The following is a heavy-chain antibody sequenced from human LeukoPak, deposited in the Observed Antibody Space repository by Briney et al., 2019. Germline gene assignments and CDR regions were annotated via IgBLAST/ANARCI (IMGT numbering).Heavy chain of an antibody. CDR2: IRSKANSYAT. CDR1: GFTFSGSA. Sequence: GGSLRLSCAASGFTFSGSAMHWVRQASGKGLEWVGRIRSKANSYATAYAASVKGRFTISRDDSKNTAYLQVNSLKTEDTAVYYCTRHAIYCSGGSCYLGGDVWGKGTTVTISS. J-gene: IGHJ6*04. D-gene: IGHD2-15*01. V-gene: IGHV3-73*01. CDR3: TRHAIYCSGGSCYLGGDV.